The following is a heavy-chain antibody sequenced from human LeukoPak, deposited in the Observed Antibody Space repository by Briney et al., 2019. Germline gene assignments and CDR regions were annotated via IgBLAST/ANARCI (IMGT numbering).Heavy chain of an antibody. Sequence: GGSLRLSCAASEFTFSSYAMHWVRQAPGKGLEWVAVILYDGSNKYYADSVKGRFTISRDNSKNALYLEMNSLRPEDTAMYYFAKGRAPAVANWSFGLGGGGTLVIVPS. V-gene: IGHV3-30*04. J-gene: IGHJ2*01. CDR3: AKGRAPAVANWSFGL. CDR2: ILYDGSNK. CDR1: EFTFSSYA. D-gene: IGHD2-2*01.